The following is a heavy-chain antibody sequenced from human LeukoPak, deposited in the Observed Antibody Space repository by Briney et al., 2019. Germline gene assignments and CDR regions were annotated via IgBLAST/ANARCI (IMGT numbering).Heavy chain of an antibody. Sequence: GESLILSCAASGFSVSSNYMNWVRRAPGKGLERVSVIYSGGSTDYADSVKGRFTICRDNSKNTLYHQMNSLRAEDTAVYYCARGQGSRYCTNGVCYWFDPWGQGTLVTVSS. V-gene: IGHV3-53*01. CDR2: IYSGGST. D-gene: IGHD2-8*01. CDR1: GFSVSSNY. J-gene: IGHJ5*02. CDR3: ARGQGSRYCTNGVCYWFDP.